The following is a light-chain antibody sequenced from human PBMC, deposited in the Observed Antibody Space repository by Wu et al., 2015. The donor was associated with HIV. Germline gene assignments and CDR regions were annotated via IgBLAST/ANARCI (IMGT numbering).Light chain of an antibody. J-gene: IGKJ1*01. CDR3: QHRSNWLGT. CDR2: DAS. Sequence: EIVLTQSPATLSLSPGERATLSCRASQSVSSYLAWYQQKPGQAPRLLIYDASNRATGIPVRFSGSGSGTDFTLTISSLEPEDFAVYYCQHRSNWLGTFGQGTKVEMK. V-gene: IGKV3-11*01. CDR1: QSVSSY.